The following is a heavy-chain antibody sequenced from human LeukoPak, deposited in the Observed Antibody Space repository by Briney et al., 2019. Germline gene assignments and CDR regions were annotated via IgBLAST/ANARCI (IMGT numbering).Heavy chain of an antibody. D-gene: IGHD4-23*01. CDR3: ARSYGGNVDY. CDR1: GFSVSSGSYY. CDR2: IYYSGST. Sequence: SETLSLTSTVSGFSVSSGSYYWLWIRQPPGKGLEWIGYIYYSGSTNYNPSLKSRVTISVDTSKNQFSLKLSSVTATDTAVYCCARSYGGNVDYGGQGTLVTVSS. J-gene: IGHJ4*02. V-gene: IGHV4-61*01.